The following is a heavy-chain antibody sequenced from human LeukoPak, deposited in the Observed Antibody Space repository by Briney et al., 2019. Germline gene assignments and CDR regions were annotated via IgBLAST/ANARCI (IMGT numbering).Heavy chain of an antibody. J-gene: IGHJ6*02. Sequence: GASVKVSCKASGYTFTGYYMHWVRQAPGQGLEWMGWINPNSGGTNYAQKFQGRVTMTRDTSISTAYMELSRLRSEDTAVYYCARFKTALGYYYYYYGMDVWGQGTTVTVSS. CDR1: GYTFTGYY. CDR3: ARFKTALGYYYYYYGMDV. D-gene: IGHD5-18*01. V-gene: IGHV1-2*02. CDR2: INPNSGGT.